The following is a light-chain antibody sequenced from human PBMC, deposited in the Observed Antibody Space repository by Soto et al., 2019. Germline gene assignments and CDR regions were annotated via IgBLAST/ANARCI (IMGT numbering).Light chain of an antibody. CDR2: DVS. Sequence: QSVLTQPRSVSGSPGQSVTISCTGTSSDVGSYNYVSWYQQYPGKAPKLMIYDVSKRPSGVPDRFSGSKSGNTASLTISGLQADDEADYCCCSYAGTYTWVFGGGTKVTVL. V-gene: IGLV2-11*01. CDR1: SSDVGSYNY. CDR3: CSYAGTYTWV. J-gene: IGLJ3*02.